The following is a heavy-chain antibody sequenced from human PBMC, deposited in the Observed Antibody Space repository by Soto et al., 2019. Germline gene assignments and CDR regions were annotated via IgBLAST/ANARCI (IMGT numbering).Heavy chain of an antibody. CDR2: ISAYNGNT. J-gene: IGHJ4*02. CDR3: ARDEWGGRPPAGRRTVGIDY. Sequence: QVQLVQSGAEVKKPGASVKVSCKASGYTFTSYGISWVRQAPGQGLEWMGWISAYNGNTNYAQKLQGRVTMTTDTSTSTAYMELRSLRSDDTAVYYCARDEWGGRPPAGRRTVGIDYWGQGTLVNVSS. CDR1: GYTFTSYG. D-gene: IGHD6-19*01. V-gene: IGHV1-18*01.